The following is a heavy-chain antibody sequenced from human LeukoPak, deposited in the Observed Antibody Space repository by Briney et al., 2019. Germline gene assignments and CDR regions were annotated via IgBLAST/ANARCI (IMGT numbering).Heavy chain of an antibody. D-gene: IGHD4-17*01. J-gene: IGHJ3*02. CDR3: AKDLAYDYGVHDAFDI. V-gene: IGHV3-30*02. CDR2: IRYDGSNK. Sequence: GGSLRLSCAASGFTFSSYGMHWVRQAPGKGLEWVAVIRYDGSNKYYADSVKGRFTISRDNSKNTLYLQMNSLRAEDTAVYYCAKDLAYDYGVHDAFDIWGQGTMVTVSS. CDR1: GFTFSSYG.